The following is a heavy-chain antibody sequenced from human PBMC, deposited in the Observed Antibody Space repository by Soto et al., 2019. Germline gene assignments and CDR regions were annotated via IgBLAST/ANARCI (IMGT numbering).Heavy chain of an antibody. Sequence: QLQLVESGGGVVQPGRSLRLSCAASGFTFSNYIMHWVRQAPGKGLEWVAFISYDGSNKNYADSVKGRFTISRDNSKNPLYLQLSSLRPEDTAVYYCAGGDTYYAMGGWGQGTTVTVSS. CDR1: GFTFSNYI. V-gene: IGHV3-30-3*01. CDR2: ISYDGSNK. J-gene: IGHJ6*02. CDR3: AGGDTYYAMGG. D-gene: IGHD5-18*01.